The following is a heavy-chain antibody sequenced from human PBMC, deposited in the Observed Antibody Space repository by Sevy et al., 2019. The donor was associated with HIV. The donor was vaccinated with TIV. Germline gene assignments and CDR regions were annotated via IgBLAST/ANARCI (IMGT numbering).Heavy chain of an antibody. CDR1: GFTFSSYA. V-gene: IGHV3-30-3*01. Sequence: GGSLRLACAASGFTFSSYAMHWVRQAPGKGLEWVAVISYDGSNKYYADSVKGRLTISRDNSKNTLYLQMNSLRAEDTAVYYCARDKYSSGWYYAFDIWGQGTMVTVSS. J-gene: IGHJ3*02. CDR3: ARDKYSSGWYYAFDI. CDR2: ISYDGSNK. D-gene: IGHD6-19*01.